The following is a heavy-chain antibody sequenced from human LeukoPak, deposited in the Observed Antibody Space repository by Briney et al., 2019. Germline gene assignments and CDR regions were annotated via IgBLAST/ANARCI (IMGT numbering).Heavy chain of an antibody. J-gene: IGHJ4*02. D-gene: IGHD3-10*01. CDR1: GFTFRLYG. CDR3: SLPHCYKTIFGSWSPSFFDS. V-gene: IGHV3-30*03. CDR2: VSLDGSDK. Sequence: GGSLRLSCAASGFTFRLYGMHWVRQAPGKGLEWVAVVSLDGSDKYYADFVKGRFTISRDNSKNTVHLQMNSLRAEDTAVYYGSLPHCYKTIFGSWSPSFFDSWGQGMVVAVSS.